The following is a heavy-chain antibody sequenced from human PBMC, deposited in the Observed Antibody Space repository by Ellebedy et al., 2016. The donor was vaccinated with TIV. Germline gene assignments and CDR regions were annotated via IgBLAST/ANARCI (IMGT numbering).Heavy chain of an antibody. V-gene: IGHV3-23*01. D-gene: IGHD2-2*01. J-gene: IGHJ6*02. CDR3: ANAVVPAAIWGYYYYGMDV. CDR2: ISGSGGST. Sequence: GESLKISXAASGFTFSSYAMSWVRQAPGKGLEWVSAISGSGGSTYYADSVKGRFTISRDNVKNSLYLQMNSLRAEDTAVYYCANAVVPAAIWGYYYYGMDVWGQGTTVTVSS. CDR1: GFTFSSYA.